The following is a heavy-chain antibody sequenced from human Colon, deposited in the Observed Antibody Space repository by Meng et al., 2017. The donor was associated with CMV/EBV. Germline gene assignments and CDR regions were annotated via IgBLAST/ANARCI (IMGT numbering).Heavy chain of an antibody. CDR3: ATELSRGGY. CDR1: GDTFIDFG. J-gene: IGHJ4*02. Sequence: QGQRVQSGTEVKEAGAAEKVSCKATGDTFIDFGISWVRQAPGQGLEWMGWISAYNGNTNYAPEFQGRVTLTTDTSTTTDTSTTTVYMELRSLRSDDTAIYYCATELSRGGYWGQGTLVTVSS. V-gene: IGHV1-18*01. CDR2: ISAYNGNT.